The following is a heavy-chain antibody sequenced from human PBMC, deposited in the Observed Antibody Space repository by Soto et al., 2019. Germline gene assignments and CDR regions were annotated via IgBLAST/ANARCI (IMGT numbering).Heavy chain of an antibody. D-gene: IGHD3-3*01. CDR1: GGSISDNIYY. Sequence: SETLSLTCTVSGGSISDNIYYWGWVRQPPGKGLEWIGSIYYSKTTYYNPSLKSRVTISADTSNNQVSLMVTSVTVADTAVYYCARLAAYDFWRGGNWFDPWGQGILVTVSS. V-gene: IGHV4-39*01. CDR3: ARLAAYDFWRGGNWFDP. J-gene: IGHJ5*02. CDR2: IYYSKTT.